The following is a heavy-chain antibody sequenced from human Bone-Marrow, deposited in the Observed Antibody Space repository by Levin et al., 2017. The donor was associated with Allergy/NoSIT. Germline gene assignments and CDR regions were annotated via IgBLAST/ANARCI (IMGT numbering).Heavy chain of an antibody. CDR1: GGSISSSY. Sequence: SQTLSLTCTVSGGSISSSYWSWLRQPPGKGLEWIGYIHYTGSTNYNPSLKSRVTISVDTSKNQFSLKLSSVTAADTAMYYCARGQGFYDTSAFDYWGQGTLVTVSS. V-gene: IGHV4-59*01. D-gene: IGHD3-22*01. CDR3: ARGQGFYDTSAFDY. J-gene: IGHJ4*02. CDR2: IHYTGST.